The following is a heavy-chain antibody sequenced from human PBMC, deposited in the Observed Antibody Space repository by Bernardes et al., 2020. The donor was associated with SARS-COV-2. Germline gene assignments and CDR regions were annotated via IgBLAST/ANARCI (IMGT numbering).Heavy chain of an antibody. CDR2: NRSKTDGETT. CDR3: SAGGGYYPL. D-gene: IGHD1-26*01. V-gene: IGHV3-15*01. J-gene: IGHJ6*02. Sequence: GGSLRLSCAASGVSFSNAPMSRVRQAPGKGLEWVARNRSKTDGETTDYAAPVKGRFTILRDDSKDTLYLQMYGLKAEDTAVYYCSAGGGYYPLWGQGTTVAVSS. CDR1: GVSFSNAP.